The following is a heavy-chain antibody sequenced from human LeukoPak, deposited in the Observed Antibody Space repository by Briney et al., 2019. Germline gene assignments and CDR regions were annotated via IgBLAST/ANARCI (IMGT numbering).Heavy chain of an antibody. D-gene: IGHD2-2*02. Sequence: SETLSLTCAVYGGSFSGYYWSWIRQPPGKGLEWIGYIYYSGSTNYNPSLKSRVTISVDTSKNQFSLKLSSVTAADTAVYYCARPPGCSSTSRYTLSPHYYYYYMDVWGKGTTVTVSS. CDR2: IYYSGST. CDR1: GGSFSGYY. CDR3: ARPPGCSSTSRYTLSPHYYYYYMDV. J-gene: IGHJ6*03. V-gene: IGHV4-59*01.